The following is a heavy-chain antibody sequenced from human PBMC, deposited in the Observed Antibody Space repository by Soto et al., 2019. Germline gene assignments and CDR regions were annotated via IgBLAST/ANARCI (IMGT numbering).Heavy chain of an antibody. D-gene: IGHD3-16*01. CDR1: GGYISKSNYF. J-gene: IGHJ4*02. V-gene: IGHV4-39*01. CDR2: ILYTGTT. Sequence: PSETLSLTCTVSGGYISKSNYFWGWIRQAPGKGLEWIASILYTGTTSYNSSLKSRVAISVDTSKNQFSLKLNSVTAADTAVYYCARLGWGSGDSDYWGQGTLVTVSS. CDR3: ARLGWGSGDSDY.